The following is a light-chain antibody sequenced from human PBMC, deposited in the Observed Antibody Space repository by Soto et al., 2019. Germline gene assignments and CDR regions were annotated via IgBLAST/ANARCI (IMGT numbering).Light chain of an antibody. CDR3: QQYNSYSGP. CDR1: QSISSW. CDR2: DAS. Sequence: DIQMTQSPSTLSASVGDRVTITCRASQSISSWLAWYQQKPGKAPKLLIYDASSLESGVPSRFSGSGSGTEFTLTISSLQLDDFATYYCQQYNSYSGPFGQGTKVDIK. J-gene: IGKJ1*01. V-gene: IGKV1-5*01.